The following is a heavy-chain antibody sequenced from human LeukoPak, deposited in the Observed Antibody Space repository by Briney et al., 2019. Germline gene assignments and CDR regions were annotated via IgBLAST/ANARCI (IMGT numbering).Heavy chain of an antibody. Sequence: PGGSLRLSCAASGFTFSSYAMSWVRQAPGKGLEWVANIKQDGSEKYYVDSVKGRFTISRDSAKNSLYLQMNSLRAEDTAVYYCARMLSDTAMVAFHWGQGTLVTVSS. D-gene: IGHD5-18*01. CDR3: ARMLSDTAMVAFH. CDR2: IKQDGSEK. J-gene: IGHJ4*02. V-gene: IGHV3-7*01. CDR1: GFTFSSYA.